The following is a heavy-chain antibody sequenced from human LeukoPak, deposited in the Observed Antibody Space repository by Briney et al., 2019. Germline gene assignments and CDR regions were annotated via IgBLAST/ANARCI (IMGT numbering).Heavy chain of an antibody. CDR3: ARGGPPHPDILTGYYPDDY. CDR1: GGTFSSYA. J-gene: IGHJ4*02. CDR2: IIPIFGTA. V-gene: IGHV1-69*13. Sequence: ASVKVACKASGGTFSSYAISWVRQAPGQGLEWMGGIIPIFGTANYAQKFQGRVTITADESTSTVYMELSSLRSEDTAVYYCARGGPPHPDILTGYYPDDYWGQGTLVTVSS. D-gene: IGHD3-9*01.